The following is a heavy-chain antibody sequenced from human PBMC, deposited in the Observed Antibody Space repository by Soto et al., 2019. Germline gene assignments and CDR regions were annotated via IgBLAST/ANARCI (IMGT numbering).Heavy chain of an antibody. CDR1: GDSVSPYY. V-gene: IGHV4-59*02. CDR2: ISYTGAT. CDR3: ARAIIVVPPPGDYYYYMDV. D-gene: IGHD2-2*01. J-gene: IGHJ6*03. Sequence: QVQLHESGPLLVKPSETLSLTCTVSGDSVSPYYWSWIRQPPGKGPEWVGFISYTGATDYNPSLKSRVAISVDTSNHQFSLKLSSVTAADTAVYYCARAIIVVPPPGDYYYYMDVWGKGTTVTVSS.